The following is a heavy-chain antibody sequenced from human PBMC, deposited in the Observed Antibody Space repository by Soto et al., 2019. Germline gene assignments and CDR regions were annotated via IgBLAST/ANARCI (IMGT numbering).Heavy chain of an antibody. CDR1: GYTFTSYG. CDR3: ARSGGLDRDFNY. D-gene: IGHD2-15*01. V-gene: IGHV1-69*13. Sequence: GASVKVSCKASGYTFTSYGISWVRQAPGQGLEWMGGIIPMFDTPIYAQKFQDRVTITADESTSTAYMQLSSLRSGDTAVYYCARSGGLDRDFNYWGQGSLVTVSS. CDR2: IIPMFDTP. J-gene: IGHJ4*02.